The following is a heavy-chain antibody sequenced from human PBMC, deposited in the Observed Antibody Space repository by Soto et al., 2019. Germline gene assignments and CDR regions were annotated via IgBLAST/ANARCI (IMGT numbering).Heavy chain of an antibody. CDR1: GGTISSSGDY. D-gene: IGHD3-10*01. V-gene: IGHV4-39*07. CDR2: IYYSGST. Sequence: SETLSLTCTVAGGTISSSGDYWAWIRQPPGKGLEWIGTIYYSGSTNYNPSLKSRVTISVDTSKNQFSLKLSSVTAADTAVYYCARDQQWFGELSGPSWFDPWGQGTLVTVYS. CDR3: ARDQQWFGELSGPSWFDP. J-gene: IGHJ5*02.